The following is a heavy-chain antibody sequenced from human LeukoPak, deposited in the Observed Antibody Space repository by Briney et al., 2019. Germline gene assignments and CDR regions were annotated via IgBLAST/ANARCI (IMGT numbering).Heavy chain of an antibody. V-gene: IGHV4-59*01. CDR3: ARDGYDSSGYGLYY. CDR2: IYYSGST. D-gene: IGHD3-22*01. Sequence: PSETLSLTCTVSGGPISSYYWSWIRQPPGKGLEWIGYIYYSGSTNYNPSLKSRVTISVDTSKNQFSLKLSSVTAADTAVYYCARDGYDSSGYGLYYWGQGTMVTVSS. J-gene: IGHJ4*02. CDR1: GGPISSYY.